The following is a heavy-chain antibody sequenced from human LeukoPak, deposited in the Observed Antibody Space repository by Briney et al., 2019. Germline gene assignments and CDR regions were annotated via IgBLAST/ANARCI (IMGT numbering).Heavy chain of an antibody. V-gene: IGHV3-33*01. CDR2: IWYDGSNK. CDR3: AREQWLDAFDI. J-gene: IGHJ3*02. Sequence: GGPLRLSCAASGFTFSSYGMHWVRQAPGKGLEWVAVIWYDGSNKYYADSVKGRFTISRDNSKNTLYLQMNSLRAEDTAVYYCAREQWLDAFDIWGQGTMVTVSS. D-gene: IGHD6-19*01. CDR1: GFTFSSYG.